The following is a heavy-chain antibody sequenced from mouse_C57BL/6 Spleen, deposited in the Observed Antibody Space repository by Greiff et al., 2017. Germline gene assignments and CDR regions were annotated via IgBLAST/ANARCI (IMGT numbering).Heavy chain of an antibody. V-gene: IGHV14-2*01. CDR2: IDPEDGET. Sequence: VQLQQSGAELVKPGASVKLSCTASGFNIKDYYMHWVKQRTEQGLEWIGRIDPEDGETKSAPKFQGKATITADTSSNTAYLQLSSLTSEDTAVYYCARGGTTVVAGFDYWGQGTTLTVSS. D-gene: IGHD1-1*01. CDR3: ARGGTTVVAGFDY. J-gene: IGHJ2*01. CDR1: GFNIKDYY.